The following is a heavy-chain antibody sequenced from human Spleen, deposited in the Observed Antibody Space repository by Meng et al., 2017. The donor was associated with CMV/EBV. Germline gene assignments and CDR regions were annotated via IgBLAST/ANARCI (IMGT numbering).Heavy chain of an antibody. CDR1: GDSVSSNSAA. CDR2: TYYRSKWYN. CDR3: ARVPYNLQLPVKDPLYSSSSPYYYYGMDV. J-gene: IGHJ6*02. D-gene: IGHD6-6*01. V-gene: IGHV6-1*01. Sequence: SETLSLTCAISGDSVSSNSAAWNWIRQSPSRGLEWLGRTYYRSKWYNDYAVSVKSRITINPDTSKNQFSLQLNSVTPEDTAVYYCARVPYNLQLPVKDPLYSSSSPYYYYGMDVWGQGTTVTVSS.